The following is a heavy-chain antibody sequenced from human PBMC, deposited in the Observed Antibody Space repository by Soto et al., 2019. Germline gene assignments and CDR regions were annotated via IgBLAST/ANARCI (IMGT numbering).Heavy chain of an antibody. D-gene: IGHD3-10*01. CDR3: AGHGSGVLRAAFDI. Sequence: GGSLRLSCAASGFTFSSYGMHWVRQAPGKGLEWVAVISYDGSNKYYADSVKGRFTISRDNSKNTLYLQMNSLRAEDTAVYYCAGHGSGVLRAAFDIWGQGTMVTVSS. CDR1: GFTFSSYG. V-gene: IGHV3-30*03. J-gene: IGHJ3*02. CDR2: ISYDGSNK.